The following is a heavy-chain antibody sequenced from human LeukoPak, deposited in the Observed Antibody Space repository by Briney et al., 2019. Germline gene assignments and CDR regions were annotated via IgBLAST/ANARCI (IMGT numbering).Heavy chain of an antibody. CDR3: ARDQRTLYSSLGY. V-gene: IGHV3-21*01. CDR2: ISSSSSYI. Sequence: GGSLRLSCAASGFTFSSYSMNWVRQAPGKGLEWVSSISSSSSYIYYADSVKGRFTISRDNAKNSLYLQMNSLRAEDTAVYYCARDQRTLYSSLGYWGQGTLVTVSS. CDR1: GFTFSSYS. J-gene: IGHJ4*02. D-gene: IGHD2-21*01.